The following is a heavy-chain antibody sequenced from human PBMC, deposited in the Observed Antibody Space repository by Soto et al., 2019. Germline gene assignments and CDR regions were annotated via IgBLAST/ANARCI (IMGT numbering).Heavy chain of an antibody. CDR3: ARDPPNFYYYGMDV. Sequence: GGSLRLSCIGSGFTLSTYSMTWVRQAPGKGLEWLSYISKSSTTINYADSVKGRFTISRDDAKNSVYLEMSSLRDEDSAVYYCARDPPNFYYYGMDVWGQGTTVTVSS. CDR1: GFTLSTYS. CDR2: ISKSSTTI. J-gene: IGHJ6*02. V-gene: IGHV3-48*02.